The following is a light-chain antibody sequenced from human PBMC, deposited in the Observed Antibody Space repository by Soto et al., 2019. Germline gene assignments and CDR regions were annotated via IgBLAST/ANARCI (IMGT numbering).Light chain of an antibody. CDR2: KVS. J-gene: IGKJ2*01. CDR1: QSLVSGGESTY. Sequence: DVGMTQSPISLPVTLGQPASISCRSSQSLVSGGESTYLSWVQQTPGQSSRRLIYKVSDRDSGVPDRVSGSGSDTHCTLKLSRVEAEDVGVYFCMQATLWPYTFGQGTKLEIE. V-gene: IGKV2-30*01. CDR3: MQATLWPYT.